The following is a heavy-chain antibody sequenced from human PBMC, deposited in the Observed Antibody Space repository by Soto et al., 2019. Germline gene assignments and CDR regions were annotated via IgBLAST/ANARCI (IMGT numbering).Heavy chain of an antibody. V-gene: IGHV5-51*01. CDR3: ARVRAAAGTRRVWFDP. J-gene: IGHJ5*02. Sequence: GESLKISCQGSGYSFTSYWIGWVRQMPGKGLEWMGIIYPGDSDTRYSPSLQGQVTISADKSISTAYLQWSSLKASDTAMYYGARVRAAAGTRRVWFDPWGQGTRVTVSS. CDR2: IYPGDSDT. D-gene: IGHD6-13*01. CDR1: GYSFTSYW.